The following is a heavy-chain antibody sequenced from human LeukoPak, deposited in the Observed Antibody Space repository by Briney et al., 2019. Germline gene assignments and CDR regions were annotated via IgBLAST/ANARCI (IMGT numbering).Heavy chain of an antibody. Sequence: SETLSLTCAVYGGSFSGYYWSWIRQPPGRGLEWIGEINHSGSTNYNPSLKSRVTISVDTSKNQFSLKLSSVTAADTAVYYCARPLRRSGYLGYYYWGQGTLVTVSS. CDR2: INHSGST. CDR3: ARPLRRSGYLGYYY. D-gene: IGHD3-22*01. CDR1: GGSFSGYY. J-gene: IGHJ4*02. V-gene: IGHV4-34*01.